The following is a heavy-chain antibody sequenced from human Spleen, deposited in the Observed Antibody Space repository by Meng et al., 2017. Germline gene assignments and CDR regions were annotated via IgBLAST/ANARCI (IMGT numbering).Heavy chain of an antibody. V-gene: IGHV4-4*07. J-gene: IGHJ4*01. CDR3: AVFSSGWGPFDC. CDR1: GGSIRFYS. CDR2: FYVSRST. D-gene: IGHD6-19*01. Sequence: LLDEAGPGLLKPSEILSLICVVRGGSIRFYSWPFIRQSAKKRVDWFGLFYVSRSTKYTPSLKSRITMSLDMSWKHFSLNLTSVTAADTAVYYCAVFSSGWGPFDCWGQGTLVTVSS.